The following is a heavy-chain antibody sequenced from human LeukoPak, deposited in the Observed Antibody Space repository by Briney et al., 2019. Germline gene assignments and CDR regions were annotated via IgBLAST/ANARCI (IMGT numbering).Heavy chain of an antibody. V-gene: IGHV4-39*01. D-gene: IGHD2/OR15-2a*01. Sequence: PSETLSLTCSLSGGSVTNSIYNSGWIRQIPGNGLDWIGRMYHSVSPSYNPSLNSRLTMSVDTSMNQFSLKLRSVTAADTAVYFCARHLKTSFYDLKRAFDIWGQGTMVAVSS. CDR2: MYHSVSP. CDR1: GGSVTNSIYN. CDR3: ARHLKTSFYDLKRAFDI. J-gene: IGHJ3*02.